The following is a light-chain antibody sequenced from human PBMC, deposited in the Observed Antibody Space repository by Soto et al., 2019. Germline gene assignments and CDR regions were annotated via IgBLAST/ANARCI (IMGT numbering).Light chain of an antibody. Sequence: QSALTQPASVSGSPGQSITISCTGSSTDVGGYKYVSWYQQHPGKAPKLILYEVSNRPSGVSNRFSGSKSGNTASLTISGLQAEDEADYYCSSYTSSSTVVFGGGTKLTVL. CDR3: SSYTSSSTVV. CDR1: STDVGGYKY. CDR2: EVS. J-gene: IGLJ2*01. V-gene: IGLV2-14*01.